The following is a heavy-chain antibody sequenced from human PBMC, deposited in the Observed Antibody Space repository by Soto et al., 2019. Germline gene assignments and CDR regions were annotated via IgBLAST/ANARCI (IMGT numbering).Heavy chain of an antibody. D-gene: IGHD4-17*01. J-gene: IGHJ6*02. Sequence: GGSLRLSCAASGFTFSSYSMNWVRQAPGKGLEWVSSISSSSSYIYYADSVKGRFTISRDNAKNSLYLQMNSLRAEDTAVYYCARDEIYGDEDYYYYYGMDVWGQGTTVTVSS. CDR2: ISSSSSYI. CDR3: ARDEIYGDEDYYYYYGMDV. CDR1: GFTFSSYS. V-gene: IGHV3-21*01.